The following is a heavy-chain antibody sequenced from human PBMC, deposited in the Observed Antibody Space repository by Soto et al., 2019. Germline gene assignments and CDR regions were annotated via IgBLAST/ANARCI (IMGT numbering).Heavy chain of an antibody. CDR1: GYSISSGYY. Sequence: SETLSLTCAVSGYSISSGYYWGWIRQPPGKGLEWIGSIYHSGGTYYNPSLKSRVTISVDTSKNQFSLKLSSVTAADTAVYYCARGITYYDILTGPHAASYFDYWGQGTLVTVSS. J-gene: IGHJ4*02. CDR3: ARGITYYDILTGPHAASYFDY. V-gene: IGHV4-38-2*01. CDR2: IYHSGGT. D-gene: IGHD3-9*01.